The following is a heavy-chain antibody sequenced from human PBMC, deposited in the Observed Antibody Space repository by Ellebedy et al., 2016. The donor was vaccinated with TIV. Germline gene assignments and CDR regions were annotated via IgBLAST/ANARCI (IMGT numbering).Heavy chain of an antibody. J-gene: IGHJ3*01. CDR1: GGSISSSSFY. CDR2: IYYSGST. D-gene: IGHD4/OR15-4a*01. Sequence: SETLSLTCTVSGGSISSSSFYWGWIRQPPGMGLEWIGSIYYSGSTYYNPSLKSRVTLSVDTSKNQFSLKLSSVTVADTAVYYCARLNADYLADAFDFWGQGTVVSVSS. V-gene: IGHV4-39*01. CDR3: ARLNADYLADAFDF.